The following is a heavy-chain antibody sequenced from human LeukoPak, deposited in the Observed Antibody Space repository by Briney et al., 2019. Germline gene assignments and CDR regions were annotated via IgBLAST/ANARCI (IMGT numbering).Heavy chain of an antibody. J-gene: IGHJ4*02. CDR2: INPSGGST. CDR1: GYTFTSYG. V-gene: IGHV1-46*01. D-gene: IGHD2-15*01. CDR3: AREDIVVVVAALDY. Sequence: ASVKVSCKASGYTFTSYGISWVRQAPGQGLEWMGIINPSGGSTSYAQKFQGRVTMTRDMSTSTVYMELSSLRSEDTAVYYCAREDIVVVVAALDYWGQGTLVTVSS.